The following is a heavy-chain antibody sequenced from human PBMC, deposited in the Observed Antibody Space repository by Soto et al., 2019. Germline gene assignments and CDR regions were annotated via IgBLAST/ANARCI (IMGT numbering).Heavy chain of an antibody. J-gene: IGHJ6*02. CDR2: IYYSGST. Sequence: SETLSLTCTVSGGSISGYYWSWIRQPPGKGLEWIGYIYYSGSTTYNPSLKGRVTISVDTSKNQLSLKLSSVTAADTAVFYCARDREVITPYYYGMDVWGQGTTVTVS. V-gene: IGHV4-59*01. CDR3: ARDREVITPYYYGMDV. CDR1: GGSISGYY. D-gene: IGHD2-21*01.